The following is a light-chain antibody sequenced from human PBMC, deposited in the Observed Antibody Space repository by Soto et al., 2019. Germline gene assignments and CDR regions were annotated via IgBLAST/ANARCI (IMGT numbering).Light chain of an antibody. Sequence: QSALTQPASVSGSPGQSISISCTGTSSDVVTYNLVSWYQQHPGKAPTVLIYEGTKRPSGVSNRFSGSKSGNTASLTISGLQTEDEADSYCYSFAGSTTFSYVFGPGTRSPS. J-gene: IGLJ1*01. V-gene: IGLV2-23*03. CDR1: SSDVVTYNL. CDR3: YSFAGSTTFSYV. CDR2: EGT.